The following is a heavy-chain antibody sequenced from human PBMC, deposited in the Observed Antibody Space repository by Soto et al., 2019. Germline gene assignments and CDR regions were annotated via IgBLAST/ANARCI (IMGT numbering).Heavy chain of an antibody. D-gene: IGHD6-13*01. CDR3: AREQQLGHVKSFDY. V-gene: IGHV4-59*01. CDR2: IYYSGST. Sequence: SETLSLTCTVSGGSISSYYWSWIRQPPGKGLEWIGYIYYSGSTNYNPSLKSRVTISVDTSKNQFSLKLSSVTATDTAIYYCAREQQLGHVKSFDYWGQGTLVTVSS. J-gene: IGHJ4*02. CDR1: GGSISSYY.